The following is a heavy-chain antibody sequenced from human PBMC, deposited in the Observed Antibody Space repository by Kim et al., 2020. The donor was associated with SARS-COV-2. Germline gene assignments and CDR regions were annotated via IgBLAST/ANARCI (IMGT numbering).Heavy chain of an antibody. CDR3: ARDLVEGPYYYYYYGMDV. Sequence: GGSLRLSCAASGFTFSSYGMHWVRQAPGKGLEWVAVIWYDGSNKYYADSVKGRFTISRDNSKNTLYLQMNSLRAEDTAVYYCARDLVEGPYYYYYYGMDVWGQGTTVTVSS. D-gene: IGHD2-15*01. V-gene: IGHV3-33*01. J-gene: IGHJ6*02. CDR1: GFTFSSYG. CDR2: IWYDGSNK.